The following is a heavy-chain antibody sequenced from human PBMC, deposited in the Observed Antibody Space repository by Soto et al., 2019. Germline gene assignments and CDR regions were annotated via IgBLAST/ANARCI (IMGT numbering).Heavy chain of an antibody. CDR1: GFTFSYYY. Sequence: GGSLRLSCAASGFTFSYYYMSWIRQAPGKGLEWVSYISSSSSYTNYADPVKGRFTISRDNAKNSLYLQMNSLRAEDTAVYYCARAVAGIFFDYWGQGTLVTVSS. CDR2: ISSSSSYT. J-gene: IGHJ4*02. CDR3: ARAVAGIFFDY. D-gene: IGHD6-19*01. V-gene: IGHV3-11*06.